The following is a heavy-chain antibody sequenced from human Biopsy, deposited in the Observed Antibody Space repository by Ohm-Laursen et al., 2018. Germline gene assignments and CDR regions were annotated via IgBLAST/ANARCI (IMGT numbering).Heavy chain of an antibody. D-gene: IGHD1-26*01. J-gene: IGHJ3*01. CDR2: IIPIFGTA. V-gene: IGHV1-69*01. CDR3: VREPNGRLLGDVADAFDV. Sequence: GSSVKVSCKASGGTFTNYAISWVRQAPGQGLEWMGGIIPIFGTANYAQKFQGRVTITADESTSTAYMELNSLRSDDTAVYFCVREPNGRLLGDVADAFDVWGQGTVVTVSS. CDR1: GGTFTNYA.